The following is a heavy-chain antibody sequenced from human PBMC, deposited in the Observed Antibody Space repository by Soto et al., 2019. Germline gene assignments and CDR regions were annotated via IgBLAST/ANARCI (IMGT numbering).Heavy chain of an antibody. J-gene: IGHJ4*02. CDR2: INHSGST. V-gene: IGHV4-34*01. D-gene: IGHD1-26*01. CDR3: ARRIVPVDY. CDR1: GGSFSVYY. Sequence: SETLSLTCSVYGGSFSVYYWSWIRQPPGKGLEWIGEINHSGSTNYNPSLKSRVTISVDTSKNQFSLKLSSVTAADTAVYYCARRIVPVDYWGQGTLVTVSS.